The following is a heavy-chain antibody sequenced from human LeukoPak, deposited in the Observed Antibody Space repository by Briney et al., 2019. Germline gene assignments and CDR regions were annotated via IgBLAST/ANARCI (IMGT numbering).Heavy chain of an antibody. D-gene: IGHD2-15*01. J-gene: IGHJ4*02. CDR1: GGSISSTNW. CDR3: ARGYARQPSH. Sequence: SETLSLTCAVSGGSISSTNWWSWVRQPPGKGLEWIGEIYHSGSTNYNPSLKSRVTIPVDKSKNQFSLKLTYVTAADTAVYYCARGYARQPSHWGQGTLVTVSS. V-gene: IGHV4-4*02. CDR2: IYHSGST.